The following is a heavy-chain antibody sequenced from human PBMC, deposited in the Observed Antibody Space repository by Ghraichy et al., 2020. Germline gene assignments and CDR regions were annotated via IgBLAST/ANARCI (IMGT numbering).Heavy chain of an antibody. CDR1: GFTFTSYA. J-gene: IGHJ2*01. V-gene: IGHV3-23*01. CDR2: ISGCGDNT. Sequence: GGSLRLSCAASGFTFTSYAMTWVRQAPGRGLEWVSAISGCGDNTNDADSVKGRFTISRDNSKNTLDLQMNSLTAEDTAIYFCAKDRLCLRDFDLWGRGTLVTVYS. D-gene: IGHD5-18*01. CDR3: AKDRLCLRDFDL.